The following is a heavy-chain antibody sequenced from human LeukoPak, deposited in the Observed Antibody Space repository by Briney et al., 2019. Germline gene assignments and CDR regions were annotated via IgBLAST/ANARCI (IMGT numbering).Heavy chain of an antibody. Sequence: SETLSLTCTVSGGSISSYYWSWIRQPPGKGLEWIGYIYYSGSTNYNPSLKSRVTISVDTSKNQFSLKLSSVTAADTAVYYCARATMVRGYPPTYYFDYWGQGTLVTVSP. CDR3: ARATMVRGYPPTYYFDY. CDR1: GGSISSYY. J-gene: IGHJ4*02. D-gene: IGHD3-10*01. CDR2: IYYSGST. V-gene: IGHV4-59*08.